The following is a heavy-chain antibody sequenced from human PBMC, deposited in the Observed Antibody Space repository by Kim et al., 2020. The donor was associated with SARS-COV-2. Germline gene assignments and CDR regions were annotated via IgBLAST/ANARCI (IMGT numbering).Heavy chain of an antibody. CDR3: ARDRYYYGSGSYSLHYYYGMAV. V-gene: IGHV3-33*01. J-gene: IGHJ6*02. CDR1: GFTFSSYG. Sequence: GGSLRLSCAASGFTFSSYGMHWVRQAPGKGLEWVAVIWYDGSNKYYADSVKGRFTISRDNSKNTLYLQMNSLRAEDTAVYYCARDRYYYGSGSYSLHYYYGMAVWGQGTTVTVSS. CDR2: IWYDGSNK. D-gene: IGHD3-10*01.